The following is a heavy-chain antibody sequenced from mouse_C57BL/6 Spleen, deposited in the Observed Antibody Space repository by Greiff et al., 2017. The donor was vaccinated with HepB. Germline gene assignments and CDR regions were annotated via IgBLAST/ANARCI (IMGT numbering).Heavy chain of an antibody. D-gene: IGHD1-1*01. V-gene: IGHV1-15*01. CDR2: IDPETGGT. J-gene: IGHJ4*01. Sequence: QVQLQQSGAELVRPGASVTLSCKASGYTFTDYEMHWVKQTPVHGLEWIGAIDPETGGTAYNQKFKGKAILTADKSSSTAYMELRSLTSEDSAVYCCTRRGVYYYGSYWGQGTSVTVSS. CDR3: TRRGVYYYGSY. CDR1: GYTFTDYE.